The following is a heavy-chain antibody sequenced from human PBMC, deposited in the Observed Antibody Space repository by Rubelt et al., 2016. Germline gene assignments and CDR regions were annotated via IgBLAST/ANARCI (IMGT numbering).Heavy chain of an antibody. V-gene: IGHV3-48*04. J-gene: IGHJ4*02. Sequence: GTGLEWVSYISSSSSTIYYADSVKGRFTISRDNAKNSLYLQMNSLRAEDPAVYYCARDAITRGYSYGYYFDYWGQGTLVTVSS. D-gene: IGHD5-18*01. CDR2: ISSSSSTI. CDR3: ARDAITRGYSYGYYFDY.